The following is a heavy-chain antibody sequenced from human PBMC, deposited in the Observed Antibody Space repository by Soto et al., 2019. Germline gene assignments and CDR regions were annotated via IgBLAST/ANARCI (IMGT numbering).Heavy chain of an antibody. CDR3: ARVDDYYDSSGHYYTFFDY. CDR1: GYKFTSYA. V-gene: IGHV1-18*04. Sequence: ASVKVSCKASGYKFTSYAIGWVRQAPGQGLEWLGWISTFKGHTNYARSLQGRVTMTTDASTSTVYMDLRSLRSDDTAVYYCARVDDYYDSSGHYYTFFDYWGQGTLVTVSS. D-gene: IGHD3-22*01. J-gene: IGHJ4*02. CDR2: ISTFKGHT.